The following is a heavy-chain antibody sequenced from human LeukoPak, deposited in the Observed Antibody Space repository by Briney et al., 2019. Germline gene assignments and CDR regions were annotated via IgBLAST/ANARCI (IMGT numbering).Heavy chain of an antibody. CDR3: ATLLDLYYFDY. CDR2: INPNSGGT. Sequence: GASVKVSCKASGYIFTDYYMRWVRQAPGQELGWMGRINPNSGGTNYAQKFQGRVTITADESTSTAYMELSSLRSEDTAVYYCATLLDLYYFDYWGQGTLVTVSS. CDR1: GYIFTDYY. J-gene: IGHJ4*02. V-gene: IGHV1/OR15-1*04.